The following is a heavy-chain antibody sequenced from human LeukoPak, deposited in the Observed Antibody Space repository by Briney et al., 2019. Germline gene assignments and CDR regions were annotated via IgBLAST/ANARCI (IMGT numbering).Heavy chain of an antibody. CDR1: GFTFSNYA. CDR2: ISYDGSNK. Sequence: GGSLRLSCAASGFTFSNYAMHWVRQAPGKGLEWVAVISYDGSNKYYADSVKGRFTISRDTSKNTLYLQMNSLRTEDTAVYYCARADYYDSSGYYYRYFDYWGQGTLVTVSS. V-gene: IGHV3-30*04. CDR3: ARADYYDSSGYYYRYFDY. D-gene: IGHD3-22*01. J-gene: IGHJ4*02.